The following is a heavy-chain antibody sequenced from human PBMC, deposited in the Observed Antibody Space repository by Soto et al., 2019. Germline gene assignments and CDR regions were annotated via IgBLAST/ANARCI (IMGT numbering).Heavy chain of an antibody. Sequence: GESLKISCRAYGYIFATHWIGWVRQMPGKGLEWMGIIYPGDSDTRYSPSFQGQVTISADKSISTAYLQWSSLKASDTAMYYCTRHSKTGPFDYCGQGTLVTVSS. J-gene: IGHJ4*02. CDR1: GYIFATHW. D-gene: IGHD1-1*01. V-gene: IGHV5-51*01. CDR3: TRHSKTGPFDY. CDR2: IYPGDSDT.